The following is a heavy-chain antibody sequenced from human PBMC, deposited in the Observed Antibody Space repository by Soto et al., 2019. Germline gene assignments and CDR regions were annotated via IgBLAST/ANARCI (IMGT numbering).Heavy chain of an antibody. Sequence: QVQLQESGPGLVKPSGTLSLTCAVSGGSISSTNWWSWVRQSPGKGLEWIGEIYHSGSTNYNPSLRGRVTTSVNKSNNRFSLKIRSVTAADTAMYYCATLPPRIELAVLPIPTWGQGSLVTVTS. CDR2: IYHSGST. V-gene: IGHV4-4*02. CDR3: ATLPPRIELAVLPIPT. J-gene: IGHJ4*02. CDR1: GGSISSTNW. D-gene: IGHD2-2*02.